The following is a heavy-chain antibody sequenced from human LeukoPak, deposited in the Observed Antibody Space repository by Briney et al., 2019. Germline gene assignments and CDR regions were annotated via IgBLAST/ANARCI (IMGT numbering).Heavy chain of an antibody. J-gene: IGHJ4*02. CDR3: ARGAYCGGDCYSNDY. CDR1: GYTFTSYG. D-gene: IGHD2-21*02. CDR2: ISAYNGNT. V-gene: IGHV1-18*01. Sequence: ASVKVSCKASGYTFTSYGISWVRQAPGQGLEWMGWISAYNGNTNYAQKLQGRVTMTTDTSTSTAYMELSSLRSEDTAVYYCARGAYCGGDCYSNDYWGQGTLVTVSS.